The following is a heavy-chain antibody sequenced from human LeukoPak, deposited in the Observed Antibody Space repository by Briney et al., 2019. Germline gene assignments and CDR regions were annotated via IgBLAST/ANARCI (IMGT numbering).Heavy chain of an antibody. V-gene: IGHV3-21*01. J-gene: IGHJ4*02. Sequence: GGSVTLPCSASGFSFSDYDMNWFRQAPGKGLEWISSISGRSSHVYYGDPVKGRFSISRDNAMNSVFLQMNSLGVDDTAVYYCGRAFPPLRTASAGDLWGQGNLVSVSS. CDR1: GFSFSDYD. D-gene: IGHD3-16*01. CDR3: GRAFPPLRTASAGDL. CDR2: ISGRSSHV.